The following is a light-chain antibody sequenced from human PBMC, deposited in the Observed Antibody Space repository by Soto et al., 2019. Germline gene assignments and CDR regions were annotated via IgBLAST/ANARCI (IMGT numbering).Light chain of an antibody. J-gene: IGLJ2*01. CDR3: SSYSGTNNYVV. Sequence: QSALTQPPSMSGSPGQSVTVSCTGISSDVGGHDYVSWYQHHPGKAPKLIIFEVNKRPSGVPDRFSGSKSGNTASLTVSGLQDDDEAHYYCSSYSGTNNYVVFGGGTKLTVL. V-gene: IGLV2-8*01. CDR2: EVN. CDR1: SSDVGGHDY.